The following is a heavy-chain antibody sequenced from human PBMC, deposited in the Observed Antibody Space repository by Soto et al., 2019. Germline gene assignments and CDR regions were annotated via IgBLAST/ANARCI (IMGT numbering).Heavy chain of an antibody. V-gene: IGHV3-15*07. Sequence: EVQLVESGGGLVKPGGSLRLSCAASGFTFSNAWMNWVRQAPGKGLEWVGRIKSKTDGGTIDHAAPVKGRLTISRDDSKNTLYLQMNSLKIEDTAVYYCTTEDGTTLVDYWGQGTLVTVSS. CDR3: TTEDGTTLVDY. J-gene: IGHJ4*02. D-gene: IGHD1-7*01. CDR1: GFTFSNAW. CDR2: IKSKTDGGTI.